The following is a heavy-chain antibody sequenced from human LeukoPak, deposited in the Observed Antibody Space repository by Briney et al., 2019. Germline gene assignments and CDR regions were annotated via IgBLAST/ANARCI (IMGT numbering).Heavy chain of an antibody. CDR2: IYSGGST. D-gene: IGHD3-9*01. CDR1: GFTVSSNY. Sequence: GGSLRLSCAASGFTVSSNYMSWVRQAPGKGLEWVSVIYSGGSTYYADSVKGRFTISRDNSKNTLYLQMNSLRAEDTAVYYCARDLLTGPWGDDVFDIWGQGTMVTVSS. J-gene: IGHJ3*02. CDR3: ARDLLTGPWGDDVFDI. V-gene: IGHV3-53*01.